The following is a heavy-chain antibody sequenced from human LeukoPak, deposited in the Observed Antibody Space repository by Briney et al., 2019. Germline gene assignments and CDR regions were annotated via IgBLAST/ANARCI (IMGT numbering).Heavy chain of an antibody. CDR1: GFTFSSYG. V-gene: IGHV3-30*18. CDR3: AKVSPSYYDSSGYPYYFDY. D-gene: IGHD3-22*01. CDR2: ISYDGSNK. Sequence: GGSLRLSCAASGFTFSSYGMHWVRQAPGKGLEWVAVISYDGSNKYYADSVKGRFTISRDNSKNTLYLQMNSLRAEDTAVYYCAKVSPSYYDSSGYPYYFDYWGQGTLVTVSS. J-gene: IGHJ4*02.